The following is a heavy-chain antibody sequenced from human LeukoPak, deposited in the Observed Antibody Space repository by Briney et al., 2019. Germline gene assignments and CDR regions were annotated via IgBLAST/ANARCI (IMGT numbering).Heavy chain of an antibody. D-gene: IGHD2-2*02. J-gene: IGHJ4*02. V-gene: IGHV3-30*04. Sequence: HSGRSLRLSCAASGFTFSSYAMHWVRQAPGKGLEWVAVISYDGSNKYYADSVKGRFTISRDNSKNTLYLQMNSLRAEDTAVYYCAKGDCSSTSCYRTGWGQGTLVTVSS. CDR1: GFTFSSYA. CDR3: AKGDCSSTSCYRTG. CDR2: ISYDGSNK.